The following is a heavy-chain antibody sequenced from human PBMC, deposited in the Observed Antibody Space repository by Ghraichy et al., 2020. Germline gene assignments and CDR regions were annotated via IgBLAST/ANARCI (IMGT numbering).Heavy chain of an antibody. J-gene: IGHJ6*03. CDR3: ARDRNPGGGFYYMDV. CDR2: TYYRSKWYH. V-gene: IGHV6-1*01. Sequence: SQTLSLTFAVSGDSVSTNSAAWSWIRQSPSRGLEWLGKTYYRSKWYHDYAVSLKSRITINADIPKNQFSLQLNSVTPEDTAVYYCARDRNPGGGFYYMDVWGKGTTVIVSS. D-gene: IGHD2-15*01. CDR1: GDSVSTNSAA.